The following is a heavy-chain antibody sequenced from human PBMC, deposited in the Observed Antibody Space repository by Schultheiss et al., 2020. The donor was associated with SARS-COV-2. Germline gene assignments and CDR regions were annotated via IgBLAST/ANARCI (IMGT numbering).Heavy chain of an antibody. D-gene: IGHD3-10*01. CDR2: IYYSGST. CDR1: GGSFSGYY. CDR3: ARARLWFGELHYDY. J-gene: IGHJ4*02. Sequence: SETLSLTCAVYGGSFSGYYWSWIRQPPGKGLEWIGSIYYSGSTYYNPSLKSRVTISVDTSKNQFSLKLSSVTAADTAVYYCARARLWFGELHYDYWGQGTLVTVSS. V-gene: IGHV4-34*01.